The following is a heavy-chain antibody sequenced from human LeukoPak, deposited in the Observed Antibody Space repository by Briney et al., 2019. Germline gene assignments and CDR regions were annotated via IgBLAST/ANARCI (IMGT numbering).Heavy chain of an antibody. Sequence: GGSLRLSCVGSGFTFSSYHMNWVRQAPGKGLEWVSYISSSSSTIYYADSVKGRFTISRDNAKNSLYLQANSLRAEDTAVYYCARAQYYSDSTGYYYLHYWGQGTLVTVSS. CDR1: GFTFSSYH. D-gene: IGHD3-22*01. CDR3: ARAQYYSDSTGYYYLHY. V-gene: IGHV3-48*01. CDR2: ISSSSSTI. J-gene: IGHJ4*02.